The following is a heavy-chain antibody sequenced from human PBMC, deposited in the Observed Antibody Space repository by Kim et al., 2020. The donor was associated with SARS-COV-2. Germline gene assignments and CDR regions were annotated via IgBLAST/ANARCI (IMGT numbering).Heavy chain of an antibody. CDR1: GFTFSSHW. J-gene: IGHJ3*02. V-gene: IGHV3-74*03. D-gene: IGHD1-1*01. CDR2: ISNDGKST. Sequence: GWSLRLSCAASGFTFSSHWMHWVRQAPGKGLVWISLISNDGKSTKYADSVKGRVTISRDDAKNTLYLQMNSLRAEDTAVYYCTRATTDTRSSFDIWGQGTMVTVSS. CDR3: TRATTDTRSSFDI.